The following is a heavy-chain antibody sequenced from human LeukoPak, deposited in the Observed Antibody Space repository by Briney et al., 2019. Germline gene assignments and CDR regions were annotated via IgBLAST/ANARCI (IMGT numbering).Heavy chain of an antibody. CDR3: AREPRITMVRGVIIGYFDY. Sequence: SETLSLTCTVSGGSSSGYYWSWIRQHPGKGLEWIGYIYYSGSTYYNPSLKSRVTISVDTSKNQFSLKLSSVTAADTAVYYCAREPRITMVRGVIIGYFDYWGQGTLVTVSS. CDR1: GGSSSGYY. D-gene: IGHD3-10*01. J-gene: IGHJ4*02. CDR2: IYYSGST. V-gene: IGHV4-31*03.